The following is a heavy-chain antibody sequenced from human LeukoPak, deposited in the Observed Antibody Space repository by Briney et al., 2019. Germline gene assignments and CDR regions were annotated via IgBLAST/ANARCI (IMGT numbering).Heavy chain of an antibody. J-gene: IGHJ4*02. CDR1: GYTFTGYY. V-gene: IGHV1-2*02. CDR2: INPNTGGT. D-gene: IGHD6-6*01. CDR3: ARDVSLTAARPRFMDY. Sequence: ASVKVSCKTSGYTFTGYYMHWVRQAPGQGLEWMGWINPNTGGTNSAQRFQGRVTMTRDTSINIAYMELSRLRSDDTAVYYCARDVSLTAARPRFMDYWGQGTLVTVSS.